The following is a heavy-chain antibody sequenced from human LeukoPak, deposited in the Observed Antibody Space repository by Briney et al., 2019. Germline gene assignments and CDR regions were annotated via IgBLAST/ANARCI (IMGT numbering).Heavy chain of an antibody. J-gene: IGHJ4*02. CDR1: GFTFDDYG. CDR3: ARDRPGIAAAGTGLDY. CDR2: INWNGGST. V-gene: IGHV3-20*04. Sequence: GGSLRLSCAASGFTFDDYGMSWVRQAPGKGLEWVSGINWNGGSTGYADSVKGRFTISRDNAKNSLYLQMNSLRAEDTALYYCARDRPGIAAAGTGLDYWGQGTLVAVSS. D-gene: IGHD6-13*01.